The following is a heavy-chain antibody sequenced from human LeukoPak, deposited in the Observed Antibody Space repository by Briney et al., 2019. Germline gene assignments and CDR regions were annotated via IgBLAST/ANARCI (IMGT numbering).Heavy chain of an antibody. D-gene: IGHD1-26*01. CDR2: ITSSGTYI. CDR3: ASRPIVGATADY. Sequence: GGSLRLSCAASGFTFSSYEMNWVRQAPGKAMEWVSSITSSGTYIFYADSVKGRFTISRDNAKNSLYLQMDSLGPEDTAVYYCASRPIVGATADYWGQGTLVTVSS. CDR1: GFTFSSYE. J-gene: IGHJ4*02. V-gene: IGHV3-21*04.